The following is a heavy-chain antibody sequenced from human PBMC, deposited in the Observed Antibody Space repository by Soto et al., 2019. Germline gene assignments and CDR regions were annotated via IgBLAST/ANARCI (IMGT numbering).Heavy chain of an antibody. Sequence: QVQLVQSGAEVKKPGASVKVSCKASGYTFTSYDINWVRQATGQGLESMGWINPNSGNTGYAQKFQGRVTMTRNTSKSTAYMELSSLRSKETAVYYCSNEKTAYGMDVWGQGTRVTDPS. CDR3: SNEKTAYGMDV. CDR1: GYTFTSYD. J-gene: IGHJ6*02. V-gene: IGHV1-8*01. CDR2: INPNSGNT.